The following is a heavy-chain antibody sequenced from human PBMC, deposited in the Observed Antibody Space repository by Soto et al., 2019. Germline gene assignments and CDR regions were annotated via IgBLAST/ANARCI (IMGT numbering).Heavy chain of an antibody. D-gene: IGHD6-13*01. CDR2: INAGNGNT. J-gene: IGHJ4*02. CDR3: ASWGGIASPAYDGSLAPYDY. CDR1: GYTFTSYA. V-gene: IGHV1-3*01. Sequence: GASVKVSCKASGYTFTSYAMHWVRQAPGKRLEWMGWINAGNGNTKYSQKFQGRVTITRDTSASTAYMELNSLREEDTAVYYCASWGGIASPAYDGSLAPYDYWGQGTLVTVSS.